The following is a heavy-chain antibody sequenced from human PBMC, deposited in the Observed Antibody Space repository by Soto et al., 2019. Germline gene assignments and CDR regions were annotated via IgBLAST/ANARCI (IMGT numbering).Heavy chain of an antibody. CDR3: ARGGASSGYSYSFTYYYYGMDV. V-gene: IGHV5-51*01. J-gene: IGHJ6*02. CDR2: IYPGDSDT. Sequence: GESLKISCNGSGYSFTSYWIGWVRQMPGKGLEWMGIIYPGDSDTRYSPSFQGQVTISADKSISTAYLQWSSLKASDTAMYYCARGGASSGYSYSFTYYYYGMDVWGQGTTVTVSS. CDR1: GYSFTSYW. D-gene: IGHD3-22*01.